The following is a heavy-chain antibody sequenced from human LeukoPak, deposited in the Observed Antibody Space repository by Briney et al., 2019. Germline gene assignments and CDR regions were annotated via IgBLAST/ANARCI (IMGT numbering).Heavy chain of an antibody. V-gene: IGHV3-30*02. CDR1: GFTFSSYG. D-gene: IGHD2-2*01. J-gene: IGHJ3*02. CDR2: IRYDGSNK. Sequence: GGSLRLSCAASGFTFSSYGMHWVRQAPGKGLEWVAFIRYDGSNKYYADSVKGRFTISRDNSKNTLYLQMNSLRAEDTAVYYCAREACSSTSCYAFDIWGQGTMVTVSS. CDR3: AREACSSTSCYAFDI.